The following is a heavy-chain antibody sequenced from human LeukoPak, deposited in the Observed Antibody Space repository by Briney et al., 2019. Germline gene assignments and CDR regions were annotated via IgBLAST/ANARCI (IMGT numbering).Heavy chain of an antibody. CDR2: IGTAGDT. Sequence: GGSLRLSCAASGFTLSSYDMHWVRQATGKGLEWVSDIGTAGDTYYPGSVKGRFTISRENAKNSLYLQMNSLRAGDTAVYYCARAHSGSYHRVDDAFDIWGQGTMVTVSS. CDR1: GFTLSSYD. J-gene: IGHJ3*02. V-gene: IGHV3-13*01. D-gene: IGHD1-26*01. CDR3: ARAHSGSYHRVDDAFDI.